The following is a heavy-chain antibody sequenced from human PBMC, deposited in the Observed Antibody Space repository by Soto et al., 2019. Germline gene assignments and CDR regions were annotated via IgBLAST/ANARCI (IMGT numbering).Heavy chain of an antibody. J-gene: IGHJ6*02. CDR1: GGTFSSYA. CDR2: IIPIFGTA. CDR3: ARAHYYDSSGSAPPYYYYYGMDV. V-gene: IGHV1-69*13. D-gene: IGHD3-22*01. Sequence: ASVKVSCKASGGTFSSYAISWVRQAPGQGLEWMGGIIPIFGTANYAQKFQGRVTITADESTSTAYMELSSLRSEDTAVYYCARAHYYDSSGSAPPYYYYYGMDVWGQGTTVTV.